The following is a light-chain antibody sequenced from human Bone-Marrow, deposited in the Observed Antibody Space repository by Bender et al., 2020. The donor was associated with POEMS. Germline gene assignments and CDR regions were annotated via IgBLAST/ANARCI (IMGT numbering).Light chain of an antibody. CDR3: SSYTSSTTWV. CDR2: DVT. J-gene: IGLJ3*02. CDR1: ISDVGTYNL. V-gene: IGLV2-14*02. Sequence: QSALTQPASVSGSPGQSITISCTGTISDVGTYNLVSWYQHHPGKAPKLMIYDVTNRPSGISNRFSGSKSGNTASLTISGLQAEDEADYYCSSYTSSTTWVFGGGTKLTVL.